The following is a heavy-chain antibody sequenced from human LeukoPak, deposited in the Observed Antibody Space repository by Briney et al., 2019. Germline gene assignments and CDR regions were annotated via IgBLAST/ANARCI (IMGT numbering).Heavy chain of an antibody. Sequence: SETLSLTCTVSGGSISSGDYYWSWIRQPPGKGLEWIGYIYYSGSTYYNPSLKSRVTISVDTSKNQFSLKLSSVTAADTAVYYCARDARGFHYGMDVWGQGTTVTVSS. CDR2: IYYSGST. J-gene: IGHJ6*02. CDR1: GGSISSGDYY. V-gene: IGHV4-30-4*01. CDR3: ARDARGFHYGMDV. D-gene: IGHD3-10*01.